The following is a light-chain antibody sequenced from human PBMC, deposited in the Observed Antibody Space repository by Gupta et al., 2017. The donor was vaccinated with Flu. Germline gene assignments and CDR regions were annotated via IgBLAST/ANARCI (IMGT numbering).Light chain of an antibody. J-gene: IGLJ1*01. CDR3: SSYAGRNNLWV. CDR2: EVS. V-gene: IGLV2-8*01. Sequence: QSTLTQPPSASGSPGQSVTISCTGTSSDVGGYNYVSWYQHHPGKAPKVMIYEVSKRPTGVHDRFAGYKAGNTASLTVSGLEAEDDADYYGSSYAGRNNLWVFGTGTKVTVL. CDR1: SSDVGGYNY.